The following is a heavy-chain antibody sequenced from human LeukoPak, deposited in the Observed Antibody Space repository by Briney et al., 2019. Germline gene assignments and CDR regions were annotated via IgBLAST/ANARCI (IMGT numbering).Heavy chain of an antibody. J-gene: IGHJ6*02. Sequence: GGSLRLSCAASGFTFGEYFMGWVRQAPGKGLEWVAYISPTGTTYTADSVKGRFTVSRDNAKNSLSLQMSSLRVEDTAVYYCARSKGLTGGGVDVWGQGTTVTVSS. CDR3: ARSKGLTGGGVDV. D-gene: IGHD3-9*01. V-gene: IGHV3-69-1*01. CDR2: ISPTGTT. CDR1: GFTFGEYF.